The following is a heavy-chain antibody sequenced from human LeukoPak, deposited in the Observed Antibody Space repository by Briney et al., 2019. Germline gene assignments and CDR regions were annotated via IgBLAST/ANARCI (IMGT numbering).Heavy chain of an antibody. CDR1: GFTFSSYG. V-gene: IGHV3-30*02. D-gene: IGHD3-10*01. CDR3: AKRITMVRGVDYYYYYGMDV. Sequence: GSLRLSCAASGFTFSSYGMHWVRQAPGQGLEWVAFIRYDGSNKYYADSVKGRFTISRDNSKNTLYLQMNSLRAEDTAVYYCAKRITMVRGVDYYYYYGMDVWGQGTTVTVSS. CDR2: IRYDGSNK. J-gene: IGHJ6*02.